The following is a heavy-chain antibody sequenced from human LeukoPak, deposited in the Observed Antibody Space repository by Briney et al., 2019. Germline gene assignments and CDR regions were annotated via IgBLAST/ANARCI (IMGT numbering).Heavy chain of an antibody. Sequence: GGSLRLSCATSGFIFSDSRMTWVRQAPGKGLQWVANINRDGTEKHFLDSVEGRFTISRDNAKKSLYLQMSSLRPQDTAVYFCVRGDWYFESWGQGTLVTVSS. CDR1: GFIFSDSR. CDR2: INRDGTEK. J-gene: IGHJ4*02. D-gene: IGHD2-21*01. CDR3: VRGDWYFES. V-gene: IGHV3-7*04.